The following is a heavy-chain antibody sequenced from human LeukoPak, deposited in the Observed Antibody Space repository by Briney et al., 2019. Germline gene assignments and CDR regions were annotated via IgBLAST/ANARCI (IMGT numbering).Heavy chain of an antibody. CDR1: GFTFSSYG. Sequence: GGSLRLSCAASGFTFSSYGMHWVRQAPGKGLEWVAFIRYDGSNKYYADSVKGRFTISRDNSKNTLYLQMNSLRAEDTAVCYCAKDRYIVVVPAAIGGFDYWGQGTLVTVSS. J-gene: IGHJ4*02. CDR3: AKDRYIVVVPAAIGGFDY. V-gene: IGHV3-30*02. CDR2: IRYDGSNK. D-gene: IGHD2-2*01.